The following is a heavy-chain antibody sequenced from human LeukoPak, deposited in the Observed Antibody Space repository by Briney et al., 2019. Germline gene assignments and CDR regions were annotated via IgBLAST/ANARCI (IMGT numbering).Heavy chain of an antibody. D-gene: IGHD4-11*01. CDR3: ARHTYSNFVLDY. V-gene: IGHV4-59*08. J-gene: IGHJ4*02. CDR1: GGSISNYY. CDR2: MHYSGST. Sequence: PSGTLSLTCTVSGGSISNYYWSWIRQPPGKGLEWIGYMHYSGSTKYNPSLKSRVTTSVDTSRNQFSLKLSSVTAADTAVYYCARHTYSNFVLDYWGQGTLVTVSS.